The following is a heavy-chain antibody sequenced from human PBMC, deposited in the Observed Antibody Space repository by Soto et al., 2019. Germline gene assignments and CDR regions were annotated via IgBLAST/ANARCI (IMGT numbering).Heavy chain of an antibody. CDR3: ARDRVRIRFLEWTPRYYFDY. CDR1: GGSIISGDYY. CDR2: IYYSGST. Sequence: SETLSRTCPVSGGSIISGDYYWSWIRQPPGKCLEWIGYIYYSGSTYYNPSLKSRVTISVDTSKNQFSLKLSSVTAADTAVYYCARDRVRIRFLEWTPRYYFDYWGQGTLVTVSS. D-gene: IGHD3-3*01. V-gene: IGHV4-30-4*01. J-gene: IGHJ4*02.